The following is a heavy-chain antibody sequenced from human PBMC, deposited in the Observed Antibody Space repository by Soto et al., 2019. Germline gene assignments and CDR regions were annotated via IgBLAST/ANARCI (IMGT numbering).Heavy chain of an antibody. V-gene: IGHV1-18*01. CDR2: ISAYNGNT. Sequence: QVQLVQSGAEVKKPGASVKVSCKASGYTFASYAISWMRQAPGQGLEWMGWISAYNGNTNYAQKLQGRVTMTTDTSTSPAYMELRTLRSAATAVYYCASDPPPPDYWGQGTLVTVSS. J-gene: IGHJ4*02. CDR1: GYTFASYA. CDR3: ASDPPPPDY.